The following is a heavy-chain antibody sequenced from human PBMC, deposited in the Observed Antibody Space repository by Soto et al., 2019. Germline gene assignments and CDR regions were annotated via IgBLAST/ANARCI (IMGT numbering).Heavy chain of an antibody. D-gene: IGHD4-17*01. J-gene: IGHJ2*01. CDR2: IYYSGST. V-gene: IGHV4-31*03. CDR1: GGSISSGGYY. CDR3: ARDWGRTVTTFDWYFDL. Sequence: QVQLQESGPGLVKPSQTPSLTCTVSGGSISSGGYYWSWIRQHPGKGLEWIGYIYYSGSTYYNPSLKSRVTISVDTSKNQFSLKLSSVTAADTAVYYCARDWGRTVTTFDWYFDLWGRGTLVTVSS.